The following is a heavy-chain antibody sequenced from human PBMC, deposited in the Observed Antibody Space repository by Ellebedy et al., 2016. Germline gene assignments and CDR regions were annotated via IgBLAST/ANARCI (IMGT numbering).Heavy chain of an antibody. CDR3: YYGHYSGS. J-gene: IGHJ4*02. V-gene: IGHV3-23*01. CDR2: ISGGGDTT. CDR1: GFTFGNFF. Sequence: GESLKISCVASGFTFGNFFMSWVRQAPGGGLEWFSTISGGGDTTVSADSVKGRFTISRDNSRNTLYLQMNSLRAEDTAVYYCYYGHYSGSWGQGTLVTVSS. D-gene: IGHD4-17*01.